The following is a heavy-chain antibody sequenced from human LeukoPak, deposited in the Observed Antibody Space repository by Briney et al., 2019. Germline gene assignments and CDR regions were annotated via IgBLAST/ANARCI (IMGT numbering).Heavy chain of an antibody. Sequence: GGSLRLSCAASGFTFSSYEMNWVRQAPGKGLEWVSYISSSGSTIYYADSVKGRFTISRDNAKNSLYLQMNSLRAEDTAVYYCVRDAPPRYSGSDVLYWGLGTLVSVAS. J-gene: IGHJ4*02. D-gene: IGHD5-12*01. V-gene: IGHV3-48*03. CDR3: VRDAPPRYSGSDVLY. CDR2: ISSSGSTI. CDR1: GFTFSSYE.